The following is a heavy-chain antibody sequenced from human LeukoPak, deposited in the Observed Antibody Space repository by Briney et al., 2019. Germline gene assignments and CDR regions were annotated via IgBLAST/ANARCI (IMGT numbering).Heavy chain of an antibody. Sequence: GASVKVSCNASGGTFSSYAISWVRQAPGQGLEWMGRIIPILGIASYAQKFQGRVTITADKSTSTAYMELSSLRSEDTAVYYCARDFTSRGQIEDAFDIWGQGTMVTVSS. CDR3: ARDFTSRGQIEDAFDI. CDR1: GGTFSSYA. J-gene: IGHJ3*02. V-gene: IGHV1-69*04. CDR2: IIPILGIA. D-gene: IGHD2-2*01.